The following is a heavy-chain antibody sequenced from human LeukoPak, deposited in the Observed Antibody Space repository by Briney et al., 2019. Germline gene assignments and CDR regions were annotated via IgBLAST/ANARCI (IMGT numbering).Heavy chain of an antibody. D-gene: IGHD5-24*01. V-gene: IGHV3-15*01. Sequence: GGSLRLSCAASGLTFSSVWMSWVRQAPGKGLEWVGRIKSYADGGATHYAAPVRGRFTVSRDDSKSTLYLQMSSLNTEDTAMYYCTTDPLRRSMAPAYRGQGTLVTVSS. CDR2: IKSYADGGAT. CDR3: TTDPLRRSMAPAY. CDR1: GLTFSSVW. J-gene: IGHJ4*02.